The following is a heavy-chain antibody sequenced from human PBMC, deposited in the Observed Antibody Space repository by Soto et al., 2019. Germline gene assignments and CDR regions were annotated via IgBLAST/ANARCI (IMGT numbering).Heavy chain of an antibody. CDR3: ARGYTVVVPEAMRGFSFDF. D-gene: IGHD2-2*01. J-gene: IGHJ4*02. CDR1: GYTFTNYG. V-gene: IGHV1-18*01. CDR2: IIPYNGKT. Sequence: QVQLVQSGAEVKKPGASVKVSCKASGYTFTNYGISWVRQAPGQGLEWMGWIIPYNGKTDYAQNLQGRVTMTTDTATSKAYMERRSLRSDDTAVYYCARGYTVVVPEAMRGFSFDFWGQGTLVTVSS.